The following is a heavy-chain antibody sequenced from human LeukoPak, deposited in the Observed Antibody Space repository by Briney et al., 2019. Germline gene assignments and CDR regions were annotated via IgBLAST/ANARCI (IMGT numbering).Heavy chain of an antibody. CDR1: GGSISSSSYY. CDR2: IYYSGST. V-gene: IGHV4-39*01. D-gene: IGHD7-27*01. J-gene: IGHJ6*02. CDR3: ARGNWGSGRYCYYGMDV. Sequence: SETLSLTCTVSGGSISSSSYYWGWIRQPPGKGLEWIGSIYYSGSTYYNPSLKSRVTISVDTSKNQFSLKLSSVTAADTAVYYCARGNWGSGRYCYYGMDVWGQGTTVTVSS.